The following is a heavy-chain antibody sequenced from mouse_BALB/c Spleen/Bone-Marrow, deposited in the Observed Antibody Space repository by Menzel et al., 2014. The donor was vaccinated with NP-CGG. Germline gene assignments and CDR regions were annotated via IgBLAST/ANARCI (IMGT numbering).Heavy chain of an antibody. CDR2: ISDGGSYT. CDR1: GFTFSDYY. J-gene: IGHJ2*01. D-gene: IGHD2-4*01. CDR3: ARVSYDYFDY. V-gene: IGHV5-4*02. Sequence: EVQVVESGGGLVKPGGSLKLSCAASGFTFSDYYMYWVRQTPEKRLEWVATISDGGSYTYYPDSVKGRFTISRDNAKNNLYLQMSSLKSGDTAMYYCARVSYDYFDYWGQGTTLTVSS.